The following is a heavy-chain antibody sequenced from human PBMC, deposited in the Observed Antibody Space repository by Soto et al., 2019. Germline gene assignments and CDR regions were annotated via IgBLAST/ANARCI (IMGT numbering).Heavy chain of an antibody. CDR3: ARPHPYGDYVGGMDV. CDR2: IYYSGST. CDR1: GGSISSSSYY. J-gene: IGHJ6*02. Sequence: QLQLQESGPGLVKPSETLSLTCTVSGGSISSSSYYWGWIRQPPGKGLEWIGSIYYSGSTYYNPSLKSRVTISVDTSKNQFSLKLSSVTAADTAVYYCARPHPYGDYVGGMDVWGQGTTVTVSS. D-gene: IGHD4-17*01. V-gene: IGHV4-39*01.